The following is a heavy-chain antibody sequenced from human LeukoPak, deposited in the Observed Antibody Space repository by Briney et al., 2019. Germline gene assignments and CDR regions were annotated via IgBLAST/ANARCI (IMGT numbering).Heavy chain of an antibody. J-gene: IGHJ4*02. CDR2: TSDDSTTI. CDR1: GFRFSTHS. V-gene: IGHV3-48*02. Sequence: PGRSLRLSCAASGFRFSTHSMNWVRQAPGKGLEWVAYTSDDSTTIYYADSVKGRFTISRDRAKSSLYLQMNSLRDEDTAAYYCASGLTGGGAYWGQGTLVTVSS. CDR3: ASGLTGGGAY. D-gene: IGHD2-8*02.